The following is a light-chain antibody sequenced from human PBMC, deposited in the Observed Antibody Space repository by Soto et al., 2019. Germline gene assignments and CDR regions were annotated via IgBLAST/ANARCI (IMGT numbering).Light chain of an antibody. CDR3: ASWEDRLKACV. V-gene: IGLV1-44*01. J-gene: IGLJ3*02. CDR2: TDN. CDR1: TSNIRSNA. Sequence: QSVLTQPPSASGTPGQRVTISCSGSTSNIRSNAVNWYHRLPGTAPKVLIYTDNQRPSGVPDRFSGPRSGASASHAISGLQSEDEADYYCASWEDRLKACVFGGGTKVTVL.